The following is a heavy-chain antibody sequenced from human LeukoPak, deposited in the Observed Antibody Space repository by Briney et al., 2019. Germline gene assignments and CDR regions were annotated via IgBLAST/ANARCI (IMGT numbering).Heavy chain of an antibody. CDR2: ISAYNGNT. CDR3: ARDPYYYDSSGYYPAVSWFDP. D-gene: IGHD3-22*01. CDR1: GYTFTSYG. V-gene: IGHV1-18*01. J-gene: IGHJ5*02. Sequence: ASVKVSCKASGYTFTSYGISWVRQAPGQGLEWMGWISAYNGNTNYAQKLQGRVTMTTGTSTSTAYMELRSLRSDDTAVYYCARDPYYYDSSGYYPAVSWFDPWGQGTLVTVSS.